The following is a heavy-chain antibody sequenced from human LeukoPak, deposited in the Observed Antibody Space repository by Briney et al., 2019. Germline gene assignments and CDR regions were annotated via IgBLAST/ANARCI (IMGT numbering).Heavy chain of an antibody. CDR3: ARFSVTTRRAIFDY. V-gene: IGHV4-4*07. Sequence: SETLSLTCTVSGGSISSYYWSWIRQPAGKGLEWIGRIYTSGSTNYNPSLKSRVTISVDTSKNQFSLKLNSVTATDTAVYYCARFSVTTRRAIFDYWGQGILVTVSS. CDR2: IYTSGST. CDR1: GGSISSYY. D-gene: IGHD4-17*01. J-gene: IGHJ4*02.